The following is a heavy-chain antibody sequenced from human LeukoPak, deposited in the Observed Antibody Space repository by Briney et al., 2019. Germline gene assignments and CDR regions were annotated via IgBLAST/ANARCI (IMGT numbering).Heavy chain of an antibody. V-gene: IGHV1-18*01. CDR2: ISAYNGNT. CDR3: ARDRLWFGELLHAEYFQH. D-gene: IGHD3-10*01. J-gene: IGHJ1*01. CDR1: GYTFTSYG. Sequence: GASVKVSCKASGYTFTSYGISWVRQVPGQGLEWMGWISAYNGNTNYAQKLQGRVTMTTDTSTSTAYMELRSLRSDDTAVYYCARDRLWFGELLHAEYFQHWGQGTLVTVSS.